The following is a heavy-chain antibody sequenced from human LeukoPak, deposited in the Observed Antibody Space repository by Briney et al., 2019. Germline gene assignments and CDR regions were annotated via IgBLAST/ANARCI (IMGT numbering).Heavy chain of an antibody. J-gene: IGHJ3*01. Sequence: SETLSLTCAVSGGSVNSHFCSWVRHSPGKELEWIGYYYYGGSTLYNPSLSSRVTISVDASKNHFSLRLNSVTAADTGVYYCAIMGSAYGNAFDVWGQGTMVTVSP. V-gene: IGHV4-59*02. CDR1: GGSVNSHF. D-gene: IGHD3-3*01. CDR2: YYYGGST. CDR3: AIMGSAYGNAFDV.